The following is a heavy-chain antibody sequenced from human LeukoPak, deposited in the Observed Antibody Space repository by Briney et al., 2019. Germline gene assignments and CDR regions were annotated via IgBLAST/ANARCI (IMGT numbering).Heavy chain of an antibody. Sequence: GGSLRLSCAASGFTFDDYAMHWVRQAPGKGLEWVSLISWDGGSTYYADSVKGRFTISRDNSKNSLYLQMNSLRAEDTALYYCAKGHYDILTGYSEGYYMDVWGKGTTVTVSS. CDR3: AKGHYDILTGYSEGYYMDV. V-gene: IGHV3-43D*03. D-gene: IGHD3-9*01. CDR2: ISWDGGST. CDR1: GFTFDDYA. J-gene: IGHJ6*03.